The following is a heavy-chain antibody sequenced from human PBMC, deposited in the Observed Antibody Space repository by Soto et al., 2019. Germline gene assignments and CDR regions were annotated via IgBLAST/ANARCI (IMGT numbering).Heavy chain of an antibody. V-gene: IGHV4-38-2*02. Sequence: SETLSLTCAVSGYSISSGYYWGWIRQPPGKGLEWSGGIYHSGGTYYNPSLKSRVTISVDTSKTQFSLKLSSVTAAATAVDYCARETPYSYESSGYYARGDAFEIWGQGTMFTFSS. CDR3: ARETPYSYESSGYYARGDAFEI. J-gene: IGHJ3*02. CDR2: IYHSGGT. D-gene: IGHD3-22*01. CDR1: GYSISSGYY.